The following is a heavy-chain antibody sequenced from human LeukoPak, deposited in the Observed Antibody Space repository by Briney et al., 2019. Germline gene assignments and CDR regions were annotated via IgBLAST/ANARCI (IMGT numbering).Heavy chain of an antibody. Sequence: PGGSLRLSCAASGFTFSSYGMHWVRQAPGKGLEWVAFIRYDGSNKYYADSVKGRFTISRDNSKNTLYLQMNSLRAEDTAVYYCAKVPAGYYDYVWGSYRLDYWGQGTLVTVSS. V-gene: IGHV3-30*02. CDR3: AKVPAGYYDYVWGSYRLDY. CDR2: IRYDGSNK. J-gene: IGHJ4*02. D-gene: IGHD3-16*02. CDR1: GFTFSSYG.